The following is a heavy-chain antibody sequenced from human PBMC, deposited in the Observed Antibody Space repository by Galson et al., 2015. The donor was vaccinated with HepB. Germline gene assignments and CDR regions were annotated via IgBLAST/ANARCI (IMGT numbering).Heavy chain of an antibody. D-gene: IGHD3-22*01. J-gene: IGHJ6*02. Sequence: SLRLSCAASGFTVSSNYMSWVRQAPGKALEWVSVIYSGGSTYYADSVKGRFTISRDNSKNTLYLQMNSLRAEDTAVYYCARGPRTLIGGGLHYYGMDVWGQGTTVTVSS. V-gene: IGHV3-53*01. CDR1: GFTVSSNY. CDR2: IYSGGST. CDR3: ARGPRTLIGGGLHYYGMDV.